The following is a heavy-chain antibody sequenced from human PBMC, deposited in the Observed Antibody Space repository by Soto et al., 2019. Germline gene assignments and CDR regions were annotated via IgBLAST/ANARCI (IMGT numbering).Heavy chain of an antibody. CDR1: GFTFSNYW. V-gene: IGHV3-7*01. CDR2: INQDGSED. J-gene: IGHJ6*03. Sequence: GGSLRLSCTASGFTFSNYWMNWVRQAPGKGLEWVANINQDGSEDYYVGSVKGRFTISRDNAKNSLYLQMNGLRAEDTAVYYCARDTQLLLVRSSDYMDVWGKGTTVTVSS. CDR3: ARDTQLLLVRSSDYMDV. D-gene: IGHD2-2*01.